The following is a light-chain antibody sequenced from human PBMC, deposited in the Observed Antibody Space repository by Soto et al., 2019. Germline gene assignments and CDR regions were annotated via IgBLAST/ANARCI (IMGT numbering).Light chain of an antibody. Sequence: IQMTQSPSSLSASVVDIVSITFLASQSIGTFLNWYQQKPGEAPNLLIHTSFTLYSGVPSRFSGTGSGTDFTLTISSLQPEDFATYFCQQAFSAEWTFGQGTKVDI. V-gene: IGKV1-39*01. J-gene: IGKJ1*01. CDR1: QSIGTF. CDR2: TSF. CDR3: QQAFSAEWT.